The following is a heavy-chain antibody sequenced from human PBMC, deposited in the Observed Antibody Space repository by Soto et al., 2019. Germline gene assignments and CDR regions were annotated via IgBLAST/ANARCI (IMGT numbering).Heavy chain of an antibody. CDR2: INHSGST. Sequence: QVQLQQWGAGLLKPSETLSLTCAVYGGSFSGYYWSWIRQPPGKGLEWFGEINHSGSTNYNPSLKSRVTISVDTSKNQFSLKLSSVTAADTAVYYCARMGVTIYGDYAPSDYWGQGTLVTVSS. D-gene: IGHD4-17*01. J-gene: IGHJ4*02. V-gene: IGHV4-34*01. CDR1: GGSFSGYY. CDR3: ARMGVTIYGDYAPSDY.